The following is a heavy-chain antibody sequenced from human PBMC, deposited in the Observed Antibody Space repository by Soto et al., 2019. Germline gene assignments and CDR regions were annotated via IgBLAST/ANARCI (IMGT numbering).Heavy chain of an antibody. CDR2: ISAYNGNT. CDR3: ARAVRLGMPGYYFDY. V-gene: IGHV1-18*04. D-gene: IGHD7-27*01. CDR1: GYTFTAYY. Sequence: ASVKVSCKPFGYTFTAYYIHWVRQAPGQGLEWMGWISAYNGNTNYAQKLQGRVTMTTDTSTSTAYMELRSLRSDDTAVYYCARAVRLGMPGYYFDYWGQGTLVT. J-gene: IGHJ4*02.